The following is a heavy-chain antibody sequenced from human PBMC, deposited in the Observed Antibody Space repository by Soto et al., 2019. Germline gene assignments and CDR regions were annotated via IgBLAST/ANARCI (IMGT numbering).Heavy chain of an antibody. CDR1: GGSISSSSYY. D-gene: IGHD3-3*01. V-gene: IGHV4-39*01. CDR2: IYYSGST. J-gene: IGHJ5*02. Sequence: PSETLSLTCTVSGGSISSSSYYWGWIRQPPGKGLEWIGSIYYSGSTYYNPSLKSRVTISVDTSKNQFSLKLSSVTAADTAVYYCARRPIITISPNWSDPWGQGTLVTVSS. CDR3: ARRPIITISPNWSDP.